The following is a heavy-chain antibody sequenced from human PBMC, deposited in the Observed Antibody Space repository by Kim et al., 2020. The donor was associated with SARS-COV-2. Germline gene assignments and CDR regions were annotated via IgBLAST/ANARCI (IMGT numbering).Heavy chain of an antibody. CDR3: ARVGEYYGSGRWFDP. Sequence: SETLSLTCIVSGGSIPSYYWSWIRQCPGKGLEWIGYIYYTGTTNYNPSLKNRVIISLGAIKNHPSLRLNSVTAADTAAYYCARVGEYYGSGRWFDPWGQG. CDR1: GGSIPSYY. CDR2: IYYTGTT. V-gene: IGHV4-59*01. J-gene: IGHJ5*02. D-gene: IGHD3-10*01.